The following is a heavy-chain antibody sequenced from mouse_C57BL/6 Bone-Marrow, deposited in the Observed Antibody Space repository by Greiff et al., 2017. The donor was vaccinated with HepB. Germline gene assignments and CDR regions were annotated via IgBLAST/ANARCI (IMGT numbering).Heavy chain of an antibody. CDR3: ARRLTGRYAMDY. CDR2: ISNLAYSI. V-gene: IGHV5-15*01. CDR1: GFTFSDYG. J-gene: IGHJ4*01. Sequence: EVKLMESGGGLVQPGGSLKLSCAASGFTFSDYGMAWVRQAPRKGPEWVAFISNLAYSIYYADTVTGRFTISREKAKNTLYLKMSSLRSEDTAMYSCARRLTGRYAMDYGGQGTSVTVSA. D-gene: IGHD2-13*01.